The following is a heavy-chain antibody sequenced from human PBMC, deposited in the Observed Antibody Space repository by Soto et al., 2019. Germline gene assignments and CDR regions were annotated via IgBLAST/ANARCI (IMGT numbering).Heavy chain of an antibody. J-gene: IGHJ4*02. Sequence: PGESLKISCKGSGYSFTSYWIGWVRQMPGKGLEWMGIIYPGDSDTRYSPSFQGQVTISADKSISTAYLQWSSLKASDTAIYYCATGGYCSDTTCYNLFDYWGQGTLVTVSS. CDR3: ATGGYCSDTTCYNLFDY. CDR2: IYPGDSDT. CDR1: GYSFTSYW. D-gene: IGHD2-2*02. V-gene: IGHV5-51*01.